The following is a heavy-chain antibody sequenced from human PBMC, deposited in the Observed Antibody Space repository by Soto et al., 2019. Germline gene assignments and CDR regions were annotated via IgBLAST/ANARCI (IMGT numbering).Heavy chain of an antibody. J-gene: IGHJ6*02. CDR1: GGTFSSYA. CDR3: ARDPGYSYGTYYYYYGMDV. D-gene: IGHD5-18*01. V-gene: IGHV1-69*01. Sequence: QMQLVQSGAEVKKPGSSVKVSCKASGGTFSSYAISWVRQAPGQGFEWMGGIIPIFGTANYAQKFQGRVTITADESTSTAYMELSSLRSDDTAVYYCARDPGYSYGTYYYYYGMDVWGQGTTVTVSS. CDR2: IIPIFGTA.